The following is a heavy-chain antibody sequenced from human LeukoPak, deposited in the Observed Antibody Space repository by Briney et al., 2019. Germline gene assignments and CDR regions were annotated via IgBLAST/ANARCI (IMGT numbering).Heavy chain of an antibody. J-gene: IGHJ4*02. CDR3: ARELDCSSTSCEVGGGFDY. D-gene: IGHD2-2*01. CDR1: GGSISSSRYY. CDR2: IYYSGST. V-gene: IGHV4-39*01. Sequence: SETLSLTCTVSGGSISSSRYYWGWIRQPPGKGLEWIGSIYYSGSTYYNPSLKSRVTISVDTSKNQFSLKLSSVTAADTAVYYCARELDCSSTSCEVGGGFDYWGQGTLVTVSS.